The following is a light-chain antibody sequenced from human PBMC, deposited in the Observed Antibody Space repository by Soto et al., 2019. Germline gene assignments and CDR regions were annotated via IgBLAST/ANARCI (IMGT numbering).Light chain of an antibody. Sequence: LGILSLSPGDRDTLSCRASESVSSEFLACDQQRPGQAPRLFSLAAPNRATGTPDRLSGSGSGTAFTLTIHRLEPEFSAVECCQHIGSSRCTFGQGTHLEV. CDR2: AAP. J-gene: IGKJ2*02. V-gene: IGKV3-20*01. CDR1: ESVSSEF. CDR3: QHIGSSRCT.